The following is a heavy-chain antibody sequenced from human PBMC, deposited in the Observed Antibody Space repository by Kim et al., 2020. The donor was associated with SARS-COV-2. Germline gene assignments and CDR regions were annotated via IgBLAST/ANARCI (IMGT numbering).Heavy chain of an antibody. Sequence: GGSLRLSCTASGFTFRNYAMTWVRQAPGKGLEWVSGISESGGSTNYADSVKGRFIIYRDNSKNTLSLQTNSLLAEDTAVYYCVFRGSGGWVYWGQGTLVTVSS. CDR1: GFTFRNYA. D-gene: IGHD2-15*01. J-gene: IGHJ4*02. CDR2: ISESGGST. CDR3: VFRGSGGWVY. V-gene: IGHV3-23*01.